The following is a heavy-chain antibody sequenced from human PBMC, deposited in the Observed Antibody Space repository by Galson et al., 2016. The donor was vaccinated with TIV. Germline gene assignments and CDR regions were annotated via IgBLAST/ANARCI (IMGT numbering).Heavy chain of an antibody. CDR2: IRYDAGKI. Sequence: SLRLSCAASGFTFNTFGMHWVRQAPGKGLEWVAFIRYDAGKIYYADSVKGRFTVSRDNSKNMLYLQMNSLRTEDTAMYYCSNTPYWGQGTLVTVSS. CDR3: SNTPY. J-gene: IGHJ4*02. V-gene: IGHV3-30*02. CDR1: GFTFNTFG.